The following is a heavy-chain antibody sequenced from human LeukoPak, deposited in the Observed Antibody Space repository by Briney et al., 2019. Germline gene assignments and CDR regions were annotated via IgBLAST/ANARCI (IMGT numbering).Heavy chain of an antibody. Sequence: GGSLSLSCAASGLTFSSYWMTWVRQAPGKGLEWVANIKEDGSEEHYVDSVKGRFTISRDNSKNTLYLQMSSLRTEDTAVYYCAKIEGSSSYYFDYWGQGTLVTVSS. V-gene: IGHV3-7*02. D-gene: IGHD6-6*01. CDR1: GLTFSSYW. J-gene: IGHJ4*02. CDR3: AKIEGSSSYYFDY. CDR2: IKEDGSEE.